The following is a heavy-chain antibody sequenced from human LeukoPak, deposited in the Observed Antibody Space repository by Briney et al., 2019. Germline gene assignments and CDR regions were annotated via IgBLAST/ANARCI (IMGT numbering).Heavy chain of an antibody. CDR2: ISSSGSTI. CDR1: GFTFSSYE. Sequence: GGSLRLSCAASGFTFSSYEMNWVRQAPGKGLEWVSYISSSGSTIYYADSVRGRFTISRDNAKNSLYLQMNSLRAEDTAVYYCARGAGDCFDYWGQGTLVTVSS. CDR3: ARGAGDCFDY. J-gene: IGHJ4*02. V-gene: IGHV3-48*03. D-gene: IGHD3-16*01.